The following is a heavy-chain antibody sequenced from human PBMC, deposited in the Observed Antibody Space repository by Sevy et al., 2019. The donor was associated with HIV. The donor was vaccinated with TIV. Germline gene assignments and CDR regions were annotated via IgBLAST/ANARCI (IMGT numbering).Heavy chain of an antibody. CDR2: ISYDGSNK. Sequence: GGSLRLSCAASGFTFSSYAMHWVRQAPGKGLEWVAVISYDGSNKYYADSVKGRFTISRDNSKNTLYLQMNSLRAEDTAVYYCARESRHIVVVTAIRRYYGMDVWGQGTTVTVSS. CDR3: ARESRHIVVVTAIRRYYGMDV. V-gene: IGHV3-30-3*01. J-gene: IGHJ6*02. CDR1: GFTFSSYA. D-gene: IGHD2-21*02.